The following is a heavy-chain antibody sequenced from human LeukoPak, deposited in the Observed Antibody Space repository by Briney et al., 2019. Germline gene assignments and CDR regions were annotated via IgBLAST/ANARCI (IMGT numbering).Heavy chain of an antibody. V-gene: IGHV3-30*04. CDR3: ARVGVRFLEWLSLDY. CDR1: GFTFSSYA. Sequence: GGSLGLSCAASGFTFSSYAMHWVRQAPGKGLEWVAVISYDGSNKYYADSVKGRFTISRDNSKNTLYLQMNSLRAEDTAVYYCARVGVRFLEWLSLDYWGQGTLVTVSS. J-gene: IGHJ4*02. D-gene: IGHD3-3*01. CDR2: ISYDGSNK.